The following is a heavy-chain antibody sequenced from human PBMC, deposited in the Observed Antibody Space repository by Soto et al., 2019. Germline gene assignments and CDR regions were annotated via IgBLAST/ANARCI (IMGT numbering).Heavy chain of an antibody. V-gene: IGHV3-21*01. CDR1: GFTFSSYS. Sequence: GGSLRLSCAASGFTFSSYSMNWVRQAPGKGLEWVSSISSSSSYIYYADSVKGRFTISRDNAKNSLYLQMNSLRAEDTAVYYCARDHPYDFWSGYYSYYYYYYMDVWGKGTTVTVSS. D-gene: IGHD3-3*01. J-gene: IGHJ6*03. CDR3: ARDHPYDFWSGYYSYYYYYYMDV. CDR2: ISSSSSYI.